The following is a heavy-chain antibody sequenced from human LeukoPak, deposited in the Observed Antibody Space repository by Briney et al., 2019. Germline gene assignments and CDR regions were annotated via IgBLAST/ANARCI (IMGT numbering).Heavy chain of an antibody. V-gene: IGHV3-23*01. CDR2: ISGSGGST. D-gene: IGHD2-2*02. CDR3: ARVDCGTSSCYK. Sequence: GGSLRLSCAASGFTFSSYAMSWVRQAPGKGLEWVSAISGSGGSTYYADSVKGRFTISRDNSKNTLYLQMNSLRAEDTAVYYCARVDCGTSSCYKWGQGTLVTVSS. J-gene: IGHJ4*02. CDR1: GFTFSSYA.